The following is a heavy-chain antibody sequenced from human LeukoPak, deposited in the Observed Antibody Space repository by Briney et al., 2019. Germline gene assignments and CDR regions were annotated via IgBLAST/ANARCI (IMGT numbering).Heavy chain of an antibody. D-gene: IGHD6-19*01. CDR1: GVSISSSSYY. V-gene: IGHV4-39*01. CDR3: AAIIAVAGIPLVDA. Sequence: PSETLSLTCSVSGVSISSSSYYWGWIRQPPGKGLEWTGSIHYTGSTFYHPSLKGRVTISVDTSKHQLSLNLSSVTAADTAVYYCAAIIAVAGIPLVDAWGQGTLVTVSS. CDR2: IHYTGST. J-gene: IGHJ5*02.